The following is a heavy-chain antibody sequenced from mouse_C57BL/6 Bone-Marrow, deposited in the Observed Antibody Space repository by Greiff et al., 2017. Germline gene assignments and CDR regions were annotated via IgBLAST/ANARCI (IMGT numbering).Heavy chain of an antibody. Sequence: EVQLQQSVAELVRPGASVKLSCTASGFNIKNTYMHWVKQRPEQGLEWIGRIDPANGNTKYAPKFQGKATITADTSSNTAYLQLSSLTSEDTALYYCARKAYYYGSSYRVYFDYWGQGTTLTVSS. D-gene: IGHD1-1*01. J-gene: IGHJ2*01. V-gene: IGHV14-3*01. CDR2: IDPANGNT. CDR1: GFNIKNTY. CDR3: ARKAYYYGSSYRVYFDY.